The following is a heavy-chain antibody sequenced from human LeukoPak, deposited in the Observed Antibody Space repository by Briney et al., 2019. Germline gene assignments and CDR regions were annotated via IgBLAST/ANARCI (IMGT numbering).Heavy chain of an antibody. Sequence: PGGSLRLSCAASGFTFSSFWMTWARQAPGEGLEWVANIKQDGSEKYYVDSVKGRFTISRDNAKNSLYLQMNSLRAEDTAVYYCARERGMGSWGQGTLVTVSS. CDR1: GFTFSSFW. D-gene: IGHD3-16*01. CDR3: ARERGMGS. CDR2: IKQDGSEK. J-gene: IGHJ5*02. V-gene: IGHV3-7*05.